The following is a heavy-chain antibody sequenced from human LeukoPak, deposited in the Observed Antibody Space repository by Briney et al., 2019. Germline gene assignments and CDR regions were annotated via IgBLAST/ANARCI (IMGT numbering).Heavy chain of an antibody. CDR2: MNPNSGNT. CDR1: GYTFTSYD. J-gene: IGHJ4*02. Sequence: ASVKVSCKASGYTFTSYDINWGRQATGQGLEWMGWMNPNSGNTGYAQKFQGTVTMTRNTSISTAYMELSSLRSEDTAVYYCARVANWNDPDYWGQGTLVTVSS. V-gene: IGHV1-8*01. D-gene: IGHD1-1*01. CDR3: ARVANWNDPDY.